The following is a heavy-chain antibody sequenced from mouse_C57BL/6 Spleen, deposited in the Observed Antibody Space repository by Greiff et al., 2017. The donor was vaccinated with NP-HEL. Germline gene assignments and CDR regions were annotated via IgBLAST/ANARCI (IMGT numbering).Heavy chain of an antibody. D-gene: IGHD2-2*01. CDR1: GFTFSSYT. Sequence: EVKLVESGGGLVKPGGSLKLSCAASGFTFSSYTMSWVRQTPEKRLEWVATISGGGGNTYYPDSVKGRFTISRDNAKNTLYLQMSSLRSEDAALYYCARQKEVYYGYDGRFAYWGQGTLVTVSA. CDR2: ISGGGGNT. J-gene: IGHJ3*01. CDR3: ARQKEVYYGYDGRFAY. V-gene: IGHV5-9*01.